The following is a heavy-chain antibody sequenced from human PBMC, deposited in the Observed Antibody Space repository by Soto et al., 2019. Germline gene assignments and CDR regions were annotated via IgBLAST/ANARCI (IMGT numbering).Heavy chain of an antibody. CDR3: ARGYYPGGWFDP. CDR2: INHSAST. V-gene: IGHV4-34*01. D-gene: IGHD2-8*01. CDR1: GGSFSGYF. J-gene: IGHJ5*02. Sequence: TSETVSLTCAVYGGSFSGYFWSWIRQPPGKGLEWIGEINHSASTNYNPSLKSRVTISVDTSKSQSSLKLSSVTAADTAVYYCARGYYPGGWFDPWGQGTPVTVSS.